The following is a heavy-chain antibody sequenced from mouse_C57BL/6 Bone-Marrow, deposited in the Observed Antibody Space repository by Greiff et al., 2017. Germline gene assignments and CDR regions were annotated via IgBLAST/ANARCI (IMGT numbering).Heavy chain of an antibody. D-gene: IGHD1-1*01. CDR3: ARFITTVVYFDY. CDR1: GYTFTDYY. J-gene: IGHJ2*01. CDR2: INPYNGGT. Sequence: SGPVLVKPGASVKMSCKASGYTFTDYYMNWVKQSHGKSLEWIGVINPYNGGTSYNQKFKGKATLTVDKSSSTAYMELNSLTSEDSAVYYCARFITTVVYFDYWGQGTTLTVSS. V-gene: IGHV1-19*01.